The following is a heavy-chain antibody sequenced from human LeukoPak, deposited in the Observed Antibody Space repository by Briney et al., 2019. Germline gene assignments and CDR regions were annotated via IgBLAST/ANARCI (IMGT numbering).Heavy chain of an antibody. CDR1: GYSISSGYY. J-gene: IGHJ4*02. Sequence: SETLSLTCTVSGYSISSGYYWGWIRQPPGKGLEWIGSIYHSGSTYYNPSLKSRVTISVDTSKNQFSLKLSSVTAADTAVYYCARWGDSGATFDYWGQGTLVTVSS. CDR3: ARWGDSGATFDY. CDR2: IYHSGST. D-gene: IGHD1-26*01. V-gene: IGHV4-38-2*02.